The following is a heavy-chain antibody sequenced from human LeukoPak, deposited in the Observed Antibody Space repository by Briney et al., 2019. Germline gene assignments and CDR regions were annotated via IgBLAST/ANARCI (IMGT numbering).Heavy chain of an antibody. J-gene: IGHJ4*02. V-gene: IGHV3-48*03. CDR1: GFPFSIYE. Sequence: GGSLRLSCAVSGFPFSIYEMNWVRQAPGKGLELVSNIGSSGTTIYYADSVKGRFSISRDNAKNSLYLQMNSLRVEDTAVYYCALLAVASDFDYWGQGALVTVSS. CDR2: IGSSGTTI. D-gene: IGHD6-19*01. CDR3: ALLAVASDFDY.